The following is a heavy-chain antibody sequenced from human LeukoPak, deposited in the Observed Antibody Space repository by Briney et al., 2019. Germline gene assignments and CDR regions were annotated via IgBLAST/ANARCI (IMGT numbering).Heavy chain of an antibody. CDR1: GFTFSSSA. D-gene: IGHD5-24*01. Sequence: PGGSLRLSCAASGFTFSSSAMSWVRQAPRKGLEWVSSISGSGSGGSTYYADSVKGRFTISRDNSKNTLYLQMNSLIAEDTAVYYCAKSGYNRFDYWGQGTRVTVSS. V-gene: IGHV3-23*01. CDR2: ISGSGSGGST. CDR3: AKSGYNRFDY. J-gene: IGHJ4*02.